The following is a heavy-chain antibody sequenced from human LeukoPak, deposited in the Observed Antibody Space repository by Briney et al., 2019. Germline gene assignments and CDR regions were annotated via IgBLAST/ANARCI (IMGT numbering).Heavy chain of an antibody. Sequence: ASVKVSCKPSGYVFNSYVISWLRQAPGQGPEWMGWISPHNADANYAQKFQGRVTLTTDTSTSTAYMELRSLRSDDTAVYYCARLIAVAGNWFDPWGQGTLVTVSS. V-gene: IGHV1-18*01. CDR2: ISPHNADA. CDR3: ARLIAVAGNWFDP. J-gene: IGHJ5*02. CDR1: GYVFNSYV. D-gene: IGHD2-21*01.